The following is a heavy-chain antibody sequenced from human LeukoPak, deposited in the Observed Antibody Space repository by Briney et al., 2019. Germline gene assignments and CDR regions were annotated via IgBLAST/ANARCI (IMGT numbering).Heavy chain of an antibody. J-gene: IGHJ4*02. Sequence: ASVKVSCKASGYIFSSYDINWVRQAPGQGLEWMGRIIPILGIANYAQKFQGRVTITADKSTSTAYMELCSLRSEDTAVYYCAREGPVSDDYWGQGTLVTVSS. D-gene: IGHD1-14*01. CDR3: AREGPVSDDY. CDR1: GYIFSSYD. V-gene: IGHV1-69*04. CDR2: IIPILGIA.